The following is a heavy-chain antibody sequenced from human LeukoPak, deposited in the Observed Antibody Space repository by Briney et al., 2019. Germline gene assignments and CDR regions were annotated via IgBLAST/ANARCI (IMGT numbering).Heavy chain of an antibody. CDR3: AKELNYYDSSGYYIR. CDR2: IRYDGSNK. D-gene: IGHD3-22*01. CDR1: GFTFSSYG. J-gene: IGHJ4*02. V-gene: IGHV3-30*02. Sequence: GGSLRLSCAASGFTFSSYGMHWVRQAPGKGLKWVAFIRYDGSNKYYADSVKGRFTISRDNSKNTLYLQMNSLRAEDTAVYYCAKELNYYDSSGYYIRWGQGTLVTVSS.